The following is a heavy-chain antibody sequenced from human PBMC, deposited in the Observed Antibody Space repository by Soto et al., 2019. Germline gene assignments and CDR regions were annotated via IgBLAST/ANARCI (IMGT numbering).Heavy chain of an antibody. J-gene: IGHJ6*02. V-gene: IGHV3-74*01. CDR1: GFTFSSDW. CDR2: INTDGSGT. Sequence: GGSLTLSCAASGFTFSSDWMQWVRQAQGKGLVWVSRINTDGSGTSYADSVKGRFTISRDNSKNTLYLQMNSLRAEDTAVYYCARDKSNWNDDYYYYGMDVWGQGTTVTVSS. CDR3: ARDKSNWNDDYYYYGMDV. D-gene: IGHD1-1*01.